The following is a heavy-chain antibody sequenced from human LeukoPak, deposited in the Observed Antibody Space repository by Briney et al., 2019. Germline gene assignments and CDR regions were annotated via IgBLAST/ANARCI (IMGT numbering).Heavy chain of an antibody. CDR2: IRRKADSYAT. D-gene: IGHD6-19*01. Sequence: PGGSLRLSCAASGFTFSGSSMHWVRQAPGKGLEWVGRIRRKADSYATAYAASVKGRFIISRDDSQNTAYLQMNSLKPEDTAVYHCTSTAVAGTFDAFDIWGQGTMVTVSS. J-gene: IGHJ3*02. CDR3: TSTAVAGTFDAFDI. CDR1: GFTFSGSS. V-gene: IGHV3-73*01.